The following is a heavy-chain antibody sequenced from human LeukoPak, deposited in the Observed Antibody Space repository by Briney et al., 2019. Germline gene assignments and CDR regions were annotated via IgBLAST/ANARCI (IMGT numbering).Heavy chain of an antibody. CDR3: ARGNYYVTNAYSPFDY. Sequence: PGRSLRLSCAASGLTLSRSSIHWVRQAPGKGLEWVAFISYDATNKYYADSVKGRLTISRDNCKNTLYLQMNSLRPEDTAVYYCARGNYYVTNAYSPFDYWGQGTLVTVSS. CDR2: ISYDATNK. V-gene: IGHV3-30-3*01. CDR1: GLTLSRSS. D-gene: IGHD3-22*01. J-gene: IGHJ4*02.